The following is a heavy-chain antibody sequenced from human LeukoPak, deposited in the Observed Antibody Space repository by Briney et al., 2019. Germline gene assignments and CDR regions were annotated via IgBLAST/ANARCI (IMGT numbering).Heavy chain of an antibody. CDR2: IYPGDPDT. V-gene: IGHV5-51*01. CDR3: ARGPNYYDSSGYYFDY. CDR1: GYSFTSYW. J-gene: IGHJ4*02. Sequence: GESLKISCKGSGYSFTSYWIGWVRQMPGKGLEWMGIIYPGDPDTRYSPSFQGQVTISADKSISTAYLQWSSLKASDTAMYYCARGPNYYDSSGYYFDYWGQGTLVTVSS. D-gene: IGHD3-22*01.